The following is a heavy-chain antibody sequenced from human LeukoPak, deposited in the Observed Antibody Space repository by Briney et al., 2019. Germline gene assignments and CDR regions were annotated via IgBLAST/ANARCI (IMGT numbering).Heavy chain of an antibody. Sequence: ASVKVSCKASGYIFTSYGISWVRQAPGQGLEWMGWISAYNGNTNYAQKLQGRVTMTTDTSTSTAYMELRSLRSDDSAVYYCVREDCSSTSCYGSWGQGTLVTVSS. V-gene: IGHV1-18*01. CDR1: GYIFTSYG. J-gene: IGHJ5*02. D-gene: IGHD2-2*01. CDR3: VREDCSSTSCYGS. CDR2: ISAYNGNT.